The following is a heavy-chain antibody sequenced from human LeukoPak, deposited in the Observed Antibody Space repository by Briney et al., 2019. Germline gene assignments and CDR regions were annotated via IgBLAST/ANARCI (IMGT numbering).Heavy chain of an antibody. CDR2: ISASGGS. D-gene: IGHD2-15*01. J-gene: IGHJ4*02. CDR1: GFTFSNYA. CDR3: AREPRDCTGGTCQSAGGYYFYY. Sequence: GGSLRLSCAASGFTFSNYAMSWVRQSPGKGLEWVSGISASGGSYYADSVKGRFTVSRDISKNTLYLQMNSLRAEDTAVYFCAREPRDCTGGTCQSAGGYYFYYWSQGTLVTVSS. V-gene: IGHV3-23*01.